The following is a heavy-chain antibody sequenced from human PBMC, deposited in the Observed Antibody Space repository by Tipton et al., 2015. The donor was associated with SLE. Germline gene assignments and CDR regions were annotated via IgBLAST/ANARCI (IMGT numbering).Heavy chain of an antibody. CDR3: ARDRARVVDY. J-gene: IGHJ4*02. Sequence: LRLSCAVSGGSISSGGYSWSWIRQPPGKGLEWIGYIYHSGSTYYNLSLKSRVTISVDRSKNQFSLKLSSVTAADTAVYYCARDRARVVDYWGQGTLVTVSS. V-gene: IGHV4-30-2*01. CDR1: GGSISSGGYS. D-gene: IGHD2-15*01. CDR2: IYHSGST.